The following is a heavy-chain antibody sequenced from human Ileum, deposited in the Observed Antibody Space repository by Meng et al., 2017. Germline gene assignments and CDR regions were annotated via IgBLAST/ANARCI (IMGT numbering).Heavy chain of an antibody. J-gene: IGHJ5*02. CDR3: ARGGPWFDP. Sequence: QVQATQCGAGLLTPSETRSHTCAVYGGSCSCYYWGWLRQPPGEGLEWSGEINHSGSTNYNPSLKRRVTISVDTSKNQFSLKLSSVTAADTAVYYCARGGPWFDPWGQGTLVTVSS. CDR2: INHSGST. CDR1: GGSCSCYY. V-gene: IGHV4-34*01.